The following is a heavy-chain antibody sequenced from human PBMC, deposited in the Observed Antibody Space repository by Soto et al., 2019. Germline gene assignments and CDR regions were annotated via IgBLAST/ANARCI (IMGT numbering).Heavy chain of an antibody. CDR3: ARDSSLEPLYYFDY. CDR2: IYYSGST. J-gene: IGHJ4*02. Sequence: KTSETLSLTCTVSGGSISSYYWSWIRQPPGKGLEWIGYIYYSGSTNYNPSLKSRVTISVDTSKNQFSLKLSSVTAADTAVYYCARDSSLEPLYYFDYWCQGTLLSVSS. CDR1: GGSISSYY. D-gene: IGHD1-1*01. V-gene: IGHV4-59*01.